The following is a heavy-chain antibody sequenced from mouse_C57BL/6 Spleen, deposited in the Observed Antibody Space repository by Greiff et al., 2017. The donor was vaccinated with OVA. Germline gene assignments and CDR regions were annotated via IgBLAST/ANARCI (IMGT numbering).Heavy chain of an antibody. J-gene: IGHJ3*01. CDR3: ARLRLGGNSFAY. CDR2: IDPSDSYT. CDR1: GYTFTSYW. V-gene: IGHV1-50*01. Sequence: VQLQQPGAELVKPGASVKLSCKASGYTFTSYWMQWVKQRPGQGLEWIGEIDPSDSYTNYNQKFKGKATLTVDTSSSTAYMQLSSLTSEDSAVYYCARLRLGGNSFAYWGQGTLVTVSA. D-gene: IGHD2-1*01.